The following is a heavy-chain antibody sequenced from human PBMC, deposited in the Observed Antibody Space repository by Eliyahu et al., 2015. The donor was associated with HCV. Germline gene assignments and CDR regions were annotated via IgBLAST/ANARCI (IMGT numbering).Heavy chain of an antibody. CDR2: ISGTGSTI. V-gene: IGHV3-48*02. Sequence: EVQLVESGGGLVQPGGSLRLSCAASGFSFSXCSMNWVRQAPGKGLGWVSYISGTGSTIYYADSVKGRFTISRDNAKKSLYLQMNSLRDEDTAVYYCARGAESSAYYSYYFDGWGQGSQVTVSS. CDR1: GFSFSXCS. D-gene: IGHD3-22*01. J-gene: IGHJ4*02. CDR3: ARGAESSAYYSYYFDG.